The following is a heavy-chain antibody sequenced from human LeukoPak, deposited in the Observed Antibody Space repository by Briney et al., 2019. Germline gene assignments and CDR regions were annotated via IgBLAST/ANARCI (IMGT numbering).Heavy chain of an antibody. V-gene: IGHV4-31*03. J-gene: IGHJ4*02. CDR3: ARSPYYYDSNGYFFDY. CDR2: IYYSGST. CDR1: GGSISSGGYY. D-gene: IGHD3-22*01. Sequence: PSQTLSLTCTVSGGSISSGGYYWSWIRQHPGKGLEWIGYIYYSGSTYYTPSLKSRVTISVDTSKNQFSLKLSSVTAADTAVYYCARSPYYYDSNGYFFDYWGQGTLVTVSS.